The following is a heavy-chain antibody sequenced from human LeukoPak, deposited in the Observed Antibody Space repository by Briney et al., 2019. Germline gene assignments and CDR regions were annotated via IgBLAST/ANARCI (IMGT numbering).Heavy chain of an antibody. CDR2: IYYSGST. V-gene: IGHV4-59*08. Sequence: SETLSLTCTVSGGSISSYYWSWIRQPPGKGLEWIGYIYYSGSTNYNPSLKSRVTISVDTSKNQFSLKLSSVTAADTAVYYCARQLLWFGAERWFDPWGRGTLVTVSS. J-gene: IGHJ5*02. CDR1: GGSISSYY. CDR3: ARQLLWFGAERWFDP. D-gene: IGHD3-10*01.